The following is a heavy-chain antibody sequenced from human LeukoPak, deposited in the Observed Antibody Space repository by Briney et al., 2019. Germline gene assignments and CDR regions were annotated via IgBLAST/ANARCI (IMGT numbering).Heavy chain of an antibody. CDR2: ISSSSSYI. J-gene: IGHJ6*02. CDR1: GFTFSSYS. Sequence: PGGSLRLSCAASGFTFSSYSMNWVRQAPGKGLEWVSSISSSSSYIYYADSVKGRFTISRDNAKNSLYLQMNSLRAEDTAVYYCARDGKKNVFAFNYDILTGYPPDYYYGMDVWGQGTTVTVSS. D-gene: IGHD3-9*01. V-gene: IGHV3-21*01. CDR3: ARDGKKNVFAFNYDILTGYPPDYYYGMDV.